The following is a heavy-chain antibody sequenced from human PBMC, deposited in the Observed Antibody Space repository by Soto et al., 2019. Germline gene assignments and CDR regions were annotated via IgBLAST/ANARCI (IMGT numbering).Heavy chain of an antibody. CDR2: ISAYNGNT. D-gene: IGHD4-17*01. V-gene: IGHV1-18*01. J-gene: IGHJ6*02. Sequence: ASVKVSCKASGYTFTSYGISWVRQAPGQGLEWMGWISAYNGNTNYAQKLQGRVTMTTDTSTSTAYMELRSLRSDDTAVYYCARSRTVTTPRSKYYYYGMDVWGQGTTVTVSS. CDR1: GYTFTSYG. CDR3: ARSRTVTTPRSKYYYYGMDV.